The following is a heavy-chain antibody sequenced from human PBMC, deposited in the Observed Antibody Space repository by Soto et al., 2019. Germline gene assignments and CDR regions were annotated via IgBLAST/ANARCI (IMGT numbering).Heavy chain of an antibody. D-gene: IGHD2-2*02. CDR3: ARNGAGYCSSTSCYTRSWDYYGVDV. Sequence: GGSLRLSCAASGFTFSSYSMNWVRQAPGKGLEWVSYISSSSSTIYYADSVKGRFTISRDNAKNSLYLQMNSLRDEDTAVYYCARNGAGYCSSTSCYTRSWDYYGVDVWGQGTTVTVSS. J-gene: IGHJ6*02. CDR2: ISSSSSTI. V-gene: IGHV3-48*02. CDR1: GFTFSSYS.